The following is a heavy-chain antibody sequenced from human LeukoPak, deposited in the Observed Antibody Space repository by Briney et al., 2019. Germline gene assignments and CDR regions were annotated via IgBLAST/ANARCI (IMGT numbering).Heavy chain of an antibody. J-gene: IGHJ4*02. Sequence: GGSLRLSCAASGFTFSSYGMHWVRQAPGKGLEWVAVISYDGSNKYYADSVKGRFTISRDNSKNTLYLQMNSLRAGDTAVYYCAKGAYDYVWGSPIDYWGQGTLVTVSS. CDR1: GFTFSSYG. CDR2: ISYDGSNK. D-gene: IGHD3-16*01. V-gene: IGHV3-30*18. CDR3: AKGAYDYVWGSPIDY.